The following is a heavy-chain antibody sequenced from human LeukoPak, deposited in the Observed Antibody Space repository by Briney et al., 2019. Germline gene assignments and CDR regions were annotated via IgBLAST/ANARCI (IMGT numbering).Heavy chain of an antibody. Sequence: GGSLRLSCAASGFTFSSYEMNWVRQAPGKGLEWVSYINRSGSNIYYADSVRGRFTISRDNAKNSLYLQMNSLRAEDTAVYYWGGERGPPSRVRYCGEGTQVSVSS. J-gene: IGHJ4*02. V-gene: IGHV3-48*03. CDR2: INRSGSNI. CDR3: GGERGPPSRVRY. CDR1: GFTFSSYE. D-gene: IGHD3-3*01.